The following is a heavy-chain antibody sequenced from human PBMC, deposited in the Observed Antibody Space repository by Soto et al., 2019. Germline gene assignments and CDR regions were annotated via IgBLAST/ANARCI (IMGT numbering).Heavy chain of an antibody. J-gene: IGHJ4*02. CDR1: GYTFTSYG. CDR2: ISGYSGNT. CDR3: AREDRIVLTANTEDFDS. V-gene: IGHV1-18*01. Sequence: ASVKVSCKTSGYTFTSYGISWVRQAPGQGLEWMGWISGYSGNTNYAQKFQGRVTMTTDTSTTTAYMELRSLRSDDTAVYYCAREDRIVLTANTEDFDSWGQGTLVTVSS. D-gene: IGHD2-2*01.